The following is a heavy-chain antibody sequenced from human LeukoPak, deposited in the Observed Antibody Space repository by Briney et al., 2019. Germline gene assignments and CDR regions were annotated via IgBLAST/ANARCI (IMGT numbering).Heavy chain of an antibody. V-gene: IGHV3-30*02. CDR1: GFTFSSYG. CDR3: AKDRMYYDFWSGYSVDAFDI. J-gene: IGHJ3*02. D-gene: IGHD3-3*01. Sequence: GGSLRLSCAASGFTFSSYGMHWVRQAPGKGLEWVAFIRYDGSNKYYADSVKGRFTISRDNSKNTLYLQMNSLRAEDTAVYYCAKDRMYYDFWSGYSVDAFDIWGQGTMVTVSP. CDR2: IRYDGSNK.